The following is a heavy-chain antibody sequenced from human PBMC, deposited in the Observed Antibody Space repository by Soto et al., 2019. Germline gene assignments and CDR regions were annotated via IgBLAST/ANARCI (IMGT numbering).Heavy chain of an antibody. V-gene: IGHV1-3*04. J-gene: IGHJ4*02. CDR1: GYTFTTFA. CDR2: INTGNGNT. D-gene: IGHD2-21*01. CDR3: ATLCGGDCYAGDY. Sequence: QVQLVQSGAEVKKSGASVRVSCKASGYTFTTFAMHWVRQAPGKRLEWMGWINTGNGNTKYSPKFQGRVSITRDTPANTAYLGLSSLRSEDTAVYYCATLCGGDCYAGDYWGQGTLVTVSS.